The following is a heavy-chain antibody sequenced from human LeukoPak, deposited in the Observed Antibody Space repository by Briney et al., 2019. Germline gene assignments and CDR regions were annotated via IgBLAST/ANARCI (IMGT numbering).Heavy chain of an antibody. Sequence: SETLSLTCTVPNGSISNSFWNWVRQPPGKGLEWIAYIHTSGSTNYNPAFKSRVTLSVDTSKSQFSLRLNSVTASDTAVYYCANSYDGKIVPFDNWGQGTLVTVSS. CDR2: IHTSGST. CDR3: ANSYDGKIVPFDN. CDR1: NGSISNSF. D-gene: IGHD4-23*01. J-gene: IGHJ4*02. V-gene: IGHV4-4*09.